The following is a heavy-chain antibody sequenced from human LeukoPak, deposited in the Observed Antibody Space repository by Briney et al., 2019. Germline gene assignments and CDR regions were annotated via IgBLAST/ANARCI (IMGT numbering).Heavy chain of an antibody. J-gene: IGHJ4*02. CDR2: ISSSSTST. CDR1: GFTFSDYY. D-gene: IGHD2-8*01. Sequence: GGSLRLSCAASGFTFSDYYMSWIRQAPGKGLEWISYISSSSTSTSYADSVKGRFTISRDNAKNSLYLQMNSLRAEDTAVYYCAKANGYYFDCWGQGTLVTVSS. V-gene: IGHV3-11*05. CDR3: AKANGYYFDC.